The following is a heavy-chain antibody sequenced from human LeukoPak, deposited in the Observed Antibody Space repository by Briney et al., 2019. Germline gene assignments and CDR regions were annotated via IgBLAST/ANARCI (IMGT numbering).Heavy chain of an antibody. CDR3: ARESGSVTSEVDFDY. V-gene: IGHV3-7*01. Sequence: GGSLRLSCAASGFTFSSYWMSWVRQAPGKGLEWVATIRQDGSQKYYVDSVKGRFTISRDNAKNSLYLQMNSLRAGDTAVYYCARESGSVTSEVDFDYWGQGTLVTVSX. CDR2: IRQDGSQK. D-gene: IGHD4-17*01. J-gene: IGHJ4*02. CDR1: GFTFSSYW.